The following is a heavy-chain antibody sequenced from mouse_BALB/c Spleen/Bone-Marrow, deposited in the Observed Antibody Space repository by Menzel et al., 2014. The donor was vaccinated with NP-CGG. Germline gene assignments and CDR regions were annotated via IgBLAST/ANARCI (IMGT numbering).Heavy chain of an antibody. CDR1: GYAFSNYW. CDR2: IYPGDGDT. CDR3: ARRDGSTYYYAMDY. Sequence: VKLVESGAELVRPGSSVKISCKASGYAFSNYWMNWVKQRPGQGLEWIGQIYPGDGDTNYNGKFKGKATLTADKSSSTAYMQLSSLTSEDSVVYFCARRDGSTYYYAMDYWGQGTSVTVSS. V-gene: IGHV1-80*01. J-gene: IGHJ4*01. D-gene: IGHD1-1*01.